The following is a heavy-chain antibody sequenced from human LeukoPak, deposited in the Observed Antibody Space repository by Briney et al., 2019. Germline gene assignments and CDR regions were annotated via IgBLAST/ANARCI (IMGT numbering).Heavy chain of an antibody. V-gene: IGHV4-59*01. Sequence: SETLSLTCTVSGGSISSYYWCWIRQPPGKGLEWIGYIYYSGSTNYNPSLKSRVTISVDTSKNQFSLKLSSVTAADTAVYYCARELYDYGDPERDSEAFDIWGQGTMVTVSS. D-gene: IGHD4-17*01. J-gene: IGHJ3*02. CDR3: ARELYDYGDPERDSEAFDI. CDR1: GGSISSYY. CDR2: IYYSGST.